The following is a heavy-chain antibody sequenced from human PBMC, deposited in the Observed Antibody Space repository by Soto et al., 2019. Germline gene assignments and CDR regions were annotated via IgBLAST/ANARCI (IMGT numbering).Heavy chain of an antibody. D-gene: IGHD1-1*01. Sequence: SSTXSLTGSCSVFSISISNYYLSWIRQPPGNVLDWIGSIYYIGNTYYNPSLKSRVTMSLDTSKNQFSLKVTSVTAADTAISYCAREHRTNGYNYEYWGQGPLV. V-gene: IGHV4-39*01. CDR2: IYYIGNT. CDR1: VFSISISNYY. CDR3: AREHRTNGYNYEY. J-gene: IGHJ4*02.